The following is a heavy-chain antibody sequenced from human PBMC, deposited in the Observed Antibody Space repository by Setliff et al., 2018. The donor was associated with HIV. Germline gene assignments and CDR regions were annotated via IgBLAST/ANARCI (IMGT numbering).Heavy chain of an antibody. CDR2: ISGSAGST. D-gene: IGHD3-16*01. Sequence: GGSLRLSCAASGFTFSSYAMHWVRQAPGKGLEYVSAISGSAGSTYYADSVKGRFTISRDNSKNTLYLQMNSLRAEDTAVYYCANGADYFDYWGQGTLVTVSS. J-gene: IGHJ4*02. V-gene: IGHV3-23*01. CDR3: ANGADYFDY. CDR1: GFTFSSYA.